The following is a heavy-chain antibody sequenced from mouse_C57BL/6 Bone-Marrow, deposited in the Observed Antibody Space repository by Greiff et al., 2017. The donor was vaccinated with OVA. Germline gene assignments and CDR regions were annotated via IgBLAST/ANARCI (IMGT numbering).Heavy chain of an antibody. CDR3: ARGGTSPFAY. Sequence: EVKLVESGPELVKPGASVKISCKASCYSFTGYYMNWVKQSPEKSLEWIGEINPSTGGTTYNQKFKAKATLTVEKSSSTAYMQLKSLTSEDSAVYYCARGGTSPFAYWGQGTLVTVSA. CDR1: CYSFTGYY. D-gene: IGHD4-1*01. CDR2: INPSTGGT. J-gene: IGHJ3*01. V-gene: IGHV1-42*01.